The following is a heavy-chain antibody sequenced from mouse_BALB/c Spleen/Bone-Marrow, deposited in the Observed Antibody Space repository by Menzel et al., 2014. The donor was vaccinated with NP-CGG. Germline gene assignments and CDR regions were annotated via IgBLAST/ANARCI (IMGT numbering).Heavy chain of an antibody. D-gene: IGHD2-14*01. V-gene: IGHV1-9*01. CDR3: ARGGVRGGYWYFDV. CDR1: GYTFSSYW. J-gene: IGHJ1*01. CDR2: ILPGSGST. Sequence: QVQLQQSGAELMKPGASVKISCKATGYTFSSYWIEWVKQRPGHGLEWIGEILPGSGSTNYNEKFKGKATFTADTSSNTAYMQLSSLTSVDSAVYYCARGGVRGGYWYFDVWGAGTTVTVSS.